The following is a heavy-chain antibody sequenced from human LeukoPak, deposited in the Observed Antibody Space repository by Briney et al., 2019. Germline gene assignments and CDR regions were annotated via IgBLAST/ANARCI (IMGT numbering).Heavy chain of an antibody. D-gene: IGHD1-26*01. CDR1: GFTFSSYS. CDR3: AKNLVGETTSFDY. CDR2: ISGSGSST. J-gene: IGHJ4*02. Sequence: GGSLRLSCAASGFTFSSYSMNWVRQAPGKGLEWVSAISGSGSSTYYADSVKGRFTISRDNSKNTLFLQMNSLRAEDTAIYYCAKNLVGETTSFDYWGQGTLVTVSS. V-gene: IGHV3-23*01.